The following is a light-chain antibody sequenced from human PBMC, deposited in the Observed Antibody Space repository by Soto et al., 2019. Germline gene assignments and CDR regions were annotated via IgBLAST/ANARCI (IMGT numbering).Light chain of an antibody. CDR3: QQYYGTPIT. J-gene: IGKJ5*01. V-gene: IGKV4-1*01. CDR2: WAS. Sequence: DFVMTQSPDSLAVSLGERATVNCKSSQSVLSRSDNKNYLAWYQQKAGPPPKLVIRWASTREPGVPDRFSGSGSGTDFTLTIISLQAEDVAGYFCQQYYGTPITFGQGTRLEMK. CDR1: QSVLSRSDNKNY.